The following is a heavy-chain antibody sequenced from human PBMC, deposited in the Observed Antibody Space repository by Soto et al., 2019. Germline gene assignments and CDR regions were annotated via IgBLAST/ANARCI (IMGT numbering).Heavy chain of an antibody. CDR3: ARIRYYDSSGYYPEYYFDY. Sequence: SGPTLVNPTQTLTLTCTFSGFSLSTSGMCVSWIRQPPGKALEWLALIDWDDDKYYSTSLKTRLTISKDTSKNQVVLTMTNMDPVDTATYYCARIRYYDSSGYYPEYYFDYWGQGTLVTVSS. J-gene: IGHJ4*02. CDR2: IDWDDDK. D-gene: IGHD3-22*01. V-gene: IGHV2-70*01. CDR1: GFSLSTSGMC.